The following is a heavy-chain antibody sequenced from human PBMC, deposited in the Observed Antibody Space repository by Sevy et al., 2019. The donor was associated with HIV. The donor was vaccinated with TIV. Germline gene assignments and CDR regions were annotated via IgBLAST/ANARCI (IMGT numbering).Heavy chain of an antibody. Sequence: ASVKVSCKSSGYTFKGYYIHWVRQAPGQGLEWMGWINPNTGAPKYAQKFQGRVTMTRDTSISTAYMELRGLRSDDTSMYYCVFVWRITVADGFDIWGQGTMVTVSS. D-gene: IGHD6-19*01. V-gene: IGHV1-2*02. CDR1: GYTFKGYY. J-gene: IGHJ3*02. CDR2: INPNTGAP. CDR3: VFVWRITVADGFDI.